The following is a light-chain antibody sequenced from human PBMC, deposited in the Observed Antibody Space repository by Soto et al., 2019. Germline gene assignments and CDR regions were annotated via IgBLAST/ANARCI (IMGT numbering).Light chain of an antibody. CDR2: DAS. V-gene: IGKV3-20*01. CDR1: QSLVNTY. Sequence: EVVLTQSRGSLSLSPGDRDTLSCRASQSLVNTYVAWYQQKAGQAPRLLIYDASTRATGIPDRFSGSGSGTDFTLSISRLEPEDFAVYYCQSYGSSRTFGHGTKVDIK. J-gene: IGKJ1*01. CDR3: QSYGSSRT.